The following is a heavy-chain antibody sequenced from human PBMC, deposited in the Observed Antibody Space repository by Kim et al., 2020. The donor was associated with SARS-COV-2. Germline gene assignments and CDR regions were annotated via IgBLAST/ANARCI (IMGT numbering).Heavy chain of an antibody. J-gene: IGHJ4*02. D-gene: IGHD3-3*01. CDR1: GYTFTGYY. CDR2: INPNSGGT. CDR3: AREEKDFGVVILPYY. V-gene: IGHV1-2*06. Sequence: ASVKVSCKASGYTFTGYYMHWVRQAPGQGLEWMGRINPNSGGTNYAQKFQGRVTMTRDTSISTAYMELSRLRSDDTAVYYCAREEKDFGVVILPYYWGQGTLVTVSS.